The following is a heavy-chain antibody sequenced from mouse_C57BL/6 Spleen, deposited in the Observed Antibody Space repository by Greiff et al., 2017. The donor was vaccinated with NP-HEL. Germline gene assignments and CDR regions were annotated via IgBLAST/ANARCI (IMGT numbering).Heavy chain of an antibody. V-gene: IGHV1-26*01. CDR2: INPNNGGT. CDR3: ARGPLGGGYFDY. Sequence: VQLQQSGPELVKPGASVKISCKASGYTFTDYYMNWVKQSHGKSLEWIGDINPNNGGTSYNQKFKGKATLTVDKSSSTAYMELRSLTSEDSAVYYCARGPLGGGYFDYWGQGTTLTVSS. D-gene: IGHD6-1*01. J-gene: IGHJ2*01. CDR1: GYTFTDYY.